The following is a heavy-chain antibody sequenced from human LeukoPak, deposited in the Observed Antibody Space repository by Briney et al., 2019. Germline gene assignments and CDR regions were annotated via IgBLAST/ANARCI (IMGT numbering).Heavy chain of an antibody. V-gene: IGHV4-39*01. J-gene: IGHJ4*02. CDR2: IYYSGST. D-gene: IGHD5-18*01. CDR3: ARRSLSGYGNQFDY. Sequence: SETLSLTCTVSGGSISSSSYYWGWIRQPPGKGLEWIGSIYYSGSTYYNPSLKSRVTISVDTSKNQFSLKLSSVTAAATAVYYWARRSLSGYGNQFDYWGQGTLVTVSS. CDR1: GGSISSSSYY.